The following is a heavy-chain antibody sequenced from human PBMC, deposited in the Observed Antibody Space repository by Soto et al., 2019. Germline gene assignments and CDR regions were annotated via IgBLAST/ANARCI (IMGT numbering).Heavy chain of an antibody. J-gene: IGHJ4*02. V-gene: IGHV4-31*03. D-gene: IGHD6-13*01. Sequence: SETLSLTCTVSGGSISSGGYFWSWVRQHPGKGLEWIGNIYYSGRTYYNPSLKSRVTISVDTSKNQFSLNLSSVTAADTAVYYCARFAKEENPKVGSWYYFDYWGQGTRVTGS. CDR3: ARFAKEENPKVGSWYYFDY. CDR2: IYYSGRT. CDR1: GGSISSGGYF.